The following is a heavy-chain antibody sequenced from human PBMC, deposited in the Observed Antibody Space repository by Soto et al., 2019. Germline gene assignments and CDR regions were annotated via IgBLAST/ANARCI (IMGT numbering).Heavy chain of an antibody. J-gene: IGHJ6*02. CDR3: ARELSISAYVKWYYGMDV. Sequence: ASVKVSCKASGYTFTGYYIYWVRQAPGEGLEWMAWINPNTGGTNYAQRFQGRVTLTRDTSISTAYMELSGLRSDDTAVYYCARELSISAYVKWYYGMDVWGQGTTVTVSS. CDR1: GYTFTGYY. CDR2: INPNTGGT. D-gene: IGHD1-26*01. V-gene: IGHV1-2*02.